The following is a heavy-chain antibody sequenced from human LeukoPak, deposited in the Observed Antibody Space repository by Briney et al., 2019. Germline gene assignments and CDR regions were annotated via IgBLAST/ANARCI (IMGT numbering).Heavy chain of an antibody. D-gene: IGHD2-2*01. J-gene: IGHJ6*03. V-gene: IGHV3-21*01. Sequence: PGGSLRLSCAASGFTFSSYSMNWVRQAPGKGLEWVSSISSSSSYIYYADSVKGRFTISRDNAKNSLYLQMNSLRAEDTAVYYCANGLRYCSSTSCYVNYYYYMDVWGKGTTVTISS. CDR2: ISSSSSYI. CDR1: GFTFSSYS. CDR3: ANGLRYCSSTSCYVNYYYYMDV.